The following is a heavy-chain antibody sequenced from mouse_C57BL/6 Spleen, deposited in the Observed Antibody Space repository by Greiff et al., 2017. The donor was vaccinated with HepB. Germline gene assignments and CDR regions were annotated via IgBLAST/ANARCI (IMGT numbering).Heavy chain of an antibody. CDR2: IRNKANGYTT. D-gene: IGHD2-1*01. CDR1: GFTFTDYY. V-gene: IGHV7-3*01. J-gene: IGHJ2*01. Sequence: EVQGVESGGGLVQPGGSLSLSCAASGFTFTDYYMSWVRQPPGKALEWLGFIRNKANGYTTEYSASVKGRFTISRDNSQSILYLQMNALRAEDSATYYCARSSGNRGYFDYWGQGTTLTVSS. CDR3: ARSSGNRGYFDY.